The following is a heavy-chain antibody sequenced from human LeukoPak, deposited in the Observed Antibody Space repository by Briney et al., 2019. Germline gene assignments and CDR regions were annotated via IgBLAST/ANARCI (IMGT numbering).Heavy chain of an antibody. Sequence: SETLSLTCTVSAGSISGYYWSWIRQPPGKGLEWIGYIYYSGSTNYNSSLRSRVTISLDMSKNQFSLNLSSVTAADTAVYYCARGGGNYGFDYWGQGTLVTVSS. D-gene: IGHD3-22*01. CDR2: IYYSGST. CDR1: AGSISGYY. J-gene: IGHJ4*02. V-gene: IGHV4-59*01. CDR3: ARGGGNYGFDY.